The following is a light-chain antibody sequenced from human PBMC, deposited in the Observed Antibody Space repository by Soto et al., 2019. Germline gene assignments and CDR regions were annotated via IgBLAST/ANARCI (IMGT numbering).Light chain of an antibody. CDR3: SSYTTSSTVV. V-gene: IGLV2-14*03. CDR1: SSDVGGYNF. CDR2: EVS. Sequence: QSVLTQPASVFGSPGQSITMSCTGTSSDVGGYNFVSWYQQRPGKAPKLMIYEVSNRPSGVSNRFSGSKSGNTASLTISGLQPEDEADYYCSSYTTSSTVVFGTGTKVTVL. J-gene: IGLJ1*01.